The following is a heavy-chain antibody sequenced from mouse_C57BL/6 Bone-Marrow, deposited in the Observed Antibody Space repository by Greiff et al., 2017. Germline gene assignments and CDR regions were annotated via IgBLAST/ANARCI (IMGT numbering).Heavy chain of an antibody. CDR3: ARERLRGFDY. J-gene: IGHJ2*01. Sequence: VKLQQSGAELVRPGTSVKMSCKASGYTFTNYWIGWAKQRPGHGLEWIGDIYPGGGYTNYNEQFKGKATLTADKSSSTAYMQFSSLTSEDSAIYYCARERLRGFDYWGQGTTLTVSS. D-gene: IGHD2-4*01. CDR1: GYTFTNYW. V-gene: IGHV1-63*01. CDR2: IYPGGGYT.